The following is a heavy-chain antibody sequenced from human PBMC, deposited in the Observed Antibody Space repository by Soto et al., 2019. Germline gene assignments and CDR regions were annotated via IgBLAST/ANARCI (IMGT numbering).Heavy chain of an antibody. D-gene: IGHD6-13*01. CDR3: AKVKASIAAALNWFDP. V-gene: IGHV3-23*01. Sequence: GGSLRLSCAASGFTFSSYAMSWVRQAPGKGLEWVSAISGSGGSTYYADSVKGRFTISRDNSKNTLYLQMNSLRAEDTAVYYCAKVKASIAAALNWFDPWGQGTLVTVSS. J-gene: IGHJ5*02. CDR2: ISGSGGST. CDR1: GFTFSSYA.